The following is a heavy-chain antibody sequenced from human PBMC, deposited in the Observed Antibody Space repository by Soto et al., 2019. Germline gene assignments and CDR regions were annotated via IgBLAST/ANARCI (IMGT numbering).Heavy chain of an antibody. CDR2: IWYDGSNK. CDR3: ARDTRRGYSYELDY. D-gene: IGHD5-18*01. V-gene: IGHV3-33*01. Sequence: QVQVVESGGGAVQPGRSLRLSCVASGFIFSSYGMHWVRQAPGKGLGWVAVIWYDGSNKYYADSVKGRFIISRDNSKNTLYLQMNSLRHEDTAVYYCARDTRRGYSYELDYWGQGTLVTVSS. J-gene: IGHJ4*02. CDR1: GFIFSSYG.